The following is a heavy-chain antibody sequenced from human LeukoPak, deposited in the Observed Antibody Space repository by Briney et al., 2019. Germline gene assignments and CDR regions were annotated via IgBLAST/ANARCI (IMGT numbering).Heavy chain of an antibody. V-gene: IGHV1-46*01. Sequence: ASVKVSCKASGYTFTSYYMHWVRQAPGQGLEWMGIINPSGGSTSYAQKFQGRVTMTRDTSTSTVHMELSSLRSEDTAVYYCARGPITMIVVVTIFDYWGQGTLVTVSS. J-gene: IGHJ4*02. CDR2: INPSGGST. D-gene: IGHD3-22*01. CDR1: GYTFTSYY. CDR3: ARGPITMIVVVTIFDY.